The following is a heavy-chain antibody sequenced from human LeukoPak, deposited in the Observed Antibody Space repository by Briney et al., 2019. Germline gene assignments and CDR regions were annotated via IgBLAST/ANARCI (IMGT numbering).Heavy chain of an antibody. CDR2: INQDGSQDGSDK. J-gene: IGHJ4*02. D-gene: IGHD3-10*01. Sequence: GGSLRLSCAASGFTFSRYWMSWIRQAPGKGLEWVAHINQDGSQDGSDKYYVDSVKGRFTVSRDNATNSLSLQMNSLRAEDTAVYYCATHPGDYWFGYLQLWGQGTLVTVSS. CDR3: ATHPGDYWFGYLQL. V-gene: IGHV3-7*01. CDR1: GFTFSRYW.